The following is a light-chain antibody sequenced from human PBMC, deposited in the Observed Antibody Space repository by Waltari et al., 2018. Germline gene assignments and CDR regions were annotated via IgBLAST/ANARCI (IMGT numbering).Light chain of an antibody. Sequence: SYELTQPNSVSVAPGQTASIRCSGDKLGDKYACWYQQNPGQYPVLVIHQDTKRPSGIPERFSGSNSGNTTTLTISGTQAIDEADYYCQAWDRGYARVFGGGTKLTVL. CDR3: QAWDRGYARV. V-gene: IGLV3-1*01. CDR1: KLGDKY. CDR2: QDT. J-gene: IGLJ2*01.